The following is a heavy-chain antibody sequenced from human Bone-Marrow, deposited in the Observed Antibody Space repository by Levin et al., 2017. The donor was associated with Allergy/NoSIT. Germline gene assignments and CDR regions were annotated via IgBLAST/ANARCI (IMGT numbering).Heavy chain of an antibody. V-gene: IGHV4-61*01. Sequence: MASETLSLTCTVSGGSISSDTYYWSWIRQPPGKGLEWIGYISSSGRTYYNPSLLSRVTISLHTSNNQFSLKLTSVTPADTAVYYCARDVYSDFTGWVWGQGSLVTVSS. CDR1: GGSISSDTYY. CDR3: ARDVYSDFTGWV. CDR2: ISSSGRT. D-gene: IGHD3-9*01. J-gene: IGHJ4*02.